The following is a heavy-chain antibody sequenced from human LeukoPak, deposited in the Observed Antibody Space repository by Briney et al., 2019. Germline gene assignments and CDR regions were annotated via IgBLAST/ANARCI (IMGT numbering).Heavy chain of an antibody. CDR3: AKGVTTVRIYYHGMDV. CDR2: ISGSGDSR. D-gene: IGHD4-17*01. Sequence: GGSLRLSCAASGFTFSSCAMSWVRQAPGKGLEWVSLISGSGDSRYYADSVKGRFTISRDNAKNTLWLQMNSLRAEDTAVYYCAKGVTTVRIYYHGMDVWGQGTTVTVSS. CDR1: GFTFSSCA. J-gene: IGHJ6*02. V-gene: IGHV3-23*01.